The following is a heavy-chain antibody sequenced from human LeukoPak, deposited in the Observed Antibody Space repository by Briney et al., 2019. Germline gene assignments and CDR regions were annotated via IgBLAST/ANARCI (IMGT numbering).Heavy chain of an antibody. CDR3: ARGDASGRPGIGFDF. CDR2: FHDSEST. Sequence: SETLSLTCTVSGGSISNSYWSWIRQPPGRGLEWIGFFHDSESTNYNPSLKSRVSISLDTSKNQVSLWLSSVTAADTAVYYCARGDASGRPGIGFDFWGQGTLVTVSS. J-gene: IGHJ4*02. V-gene: IGHV4-59*01. CDR1: GGSISNSY. D-gene: IGHD1-26*01.